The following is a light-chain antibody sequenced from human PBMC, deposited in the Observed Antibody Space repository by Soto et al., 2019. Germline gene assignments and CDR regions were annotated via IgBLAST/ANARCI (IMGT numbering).Light chain of an antibody. CDR3: GSYTSSTTWV. CDR2: DVS. V-gene: IGLV2-14*01. J-gene: IGLJ3*02. Sequence: QSVLTQPASVSGSPGQSITISCTGTSSDVGGYNYVSWYQQHPAKAPNLMIYDVSNRPSGVSNRFSGSKSGNTASLTISGLQAEDEADYYCGSYTSSTTWVFGGGTKLTVL. CDR1: SSDVGGYNY.